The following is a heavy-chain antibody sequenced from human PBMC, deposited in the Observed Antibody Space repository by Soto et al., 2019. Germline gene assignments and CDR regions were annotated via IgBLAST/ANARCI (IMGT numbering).Heavy chain of an antibody. Sequence: QVQLQQWGAGLLKPSETLSLTCAVYGGSFSGYYWSWIRQPPGKGLEWIGEINHSGSTNYNPAIKMRVTISVDTSKNQFSLKLSSVTAADTAVYYCARGRLGGATLDYWGQGTLVTVSS. CDR3: ARGRLGGATLDY. J-gene: IGHJ4*02. V-gene: IGHV4-34*01. CDR1: GGSFSGYY. D-gene: IGHD1-26*01. CDR2: INHSGST.